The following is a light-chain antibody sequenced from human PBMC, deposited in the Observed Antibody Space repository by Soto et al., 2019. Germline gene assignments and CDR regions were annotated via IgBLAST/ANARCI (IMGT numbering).Light chain of an antibody. Sequence: DIQLTQSPSTLSASVGDRVTITCRASQNINTWLAWYQQKPGEAPKLLIYKASSLESGVPSRFSGSGSGTEFTLTISSLQPDDFATYYCQQYDYYCTFGGGTKVEIK. J-gene: IGKJ4*01. CDR3: QQYDYYCT. CDR2: KAS. V-gene: IGKV1-5*03. CDR1: QNINTW.